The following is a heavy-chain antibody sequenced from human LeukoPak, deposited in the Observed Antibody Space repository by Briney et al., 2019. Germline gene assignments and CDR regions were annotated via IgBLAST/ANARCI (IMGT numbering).Heavy chain of an antibody. CDR2: ISSSGTTK. V-gene: IGHV3-48*03. Sequence: PGGSLRLSCAASGFTFSNYEMNWIRQAPGKGLEWVLYISSSGTTKYYADSVKGRFTLSRDNAKNSLYLQMNSLRAEDTAVYYCAREGGYDAFDVWGQGTMVTVSS. D-gene: IGHD5-12*01. CDR1: GFTFSNYE. J-gene: IGHJ3*01. CDR3: AREGGYDAFDV.